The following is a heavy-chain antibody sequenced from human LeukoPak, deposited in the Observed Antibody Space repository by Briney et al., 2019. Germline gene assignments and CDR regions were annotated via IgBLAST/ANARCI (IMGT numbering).Heavy chain of an antibody. V-gene: IGHV4-59*11. CDR3: ARDPTGFYGFDY. Sequence: SETLSLTCTVSGDSISTRYWTWIRQPPGKGLEWIGYIIYSGTTNFNPSLKSRVTMSVDTSKNQFSLKLNSVTAADTAVYYCARDPTGFYGFDYWGQGTLVTVSS. CDR1: GDSISTRY. CDR2: IIYSGTT. D-gene: IGHD3-9*01. J-gene: IGHJ4*02.